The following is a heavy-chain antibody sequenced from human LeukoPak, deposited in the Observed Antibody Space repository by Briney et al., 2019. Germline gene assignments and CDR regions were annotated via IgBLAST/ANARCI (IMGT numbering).Heavy chain of an antibody. Sequence: GGSLRLSCAASGFPFSDYYMSWIRQAPGKGLEWVSYVNSSNSYRNYADSVKGPFTITSNNANNSHFLQMNSLRAEDTAVYYYARARGFVWFGIYDFDYWGQGTLVTVSS. J-gene: IGHJ4*02. CDR3: ARARGFVWFGIYDFDY. V-gene: IGHV3-11*06. D-gene: IGHD3-10*01. CDR2: VNSSNSYR. CDR1: GFPFSDYY.